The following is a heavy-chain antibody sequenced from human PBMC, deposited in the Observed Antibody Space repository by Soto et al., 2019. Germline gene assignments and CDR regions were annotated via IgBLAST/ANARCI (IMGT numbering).Heavy chain of an antibody. CDR1: GFIFSSNA. V-gene: IGHV3-30-3*01. D-gene: IGHD4-17*01. CDR2: IANDGSNK. J-gene: IGHJ5*02. Sequence: QVQLVESGGGVVQPGRSLRLSCAASGFIFSSNAMHWVRQAPGKGLEWVAVIANDGSNKYYADSVKGRFTISRDNSKNTRYLQMNSLSAEDTAVYYCTRADPTVTLSVFDPWGQGTLVTVSS. CDR3: TRADPTVTLSVFDP.